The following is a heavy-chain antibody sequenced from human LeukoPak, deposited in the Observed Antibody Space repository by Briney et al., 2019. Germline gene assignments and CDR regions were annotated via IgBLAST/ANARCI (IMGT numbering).Heavy chain of an antibody. V-gene: IGHV3-74*01. J-gene: IGHJ4*02. CDR3: ARGLVHDTRGYYSDY. D-gene: IGHD3-22*01. CDR1: GFTFSASW. Sequence: AGGSLRLSCAASGFTFSASWMHWVRQAPGKGLVWVSRINSDGSSTTYADSVKGRFTISRDNAKNTLYLQMNSLRAEDTAVYYCARGLVHDTRGYYSDYWGQGTLVTVSS. CDR2: INSDGSST.